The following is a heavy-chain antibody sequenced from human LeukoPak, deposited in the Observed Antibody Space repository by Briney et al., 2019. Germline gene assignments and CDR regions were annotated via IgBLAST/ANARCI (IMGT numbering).Heavy chain of an antibody. CDR1: GYTFTGYY. V-gene: IGHV1-8*03. CDR2: MNPNSGNT. D-gene: IGHD6-19*01. CDR3: ARGRGSGWYSDY. J-gene: IGHJ4*02. Sequence: ASVKVSCKASGYTFTGYYMHWVRQAPGQGLEWMGWMNPNSGNTGYAQKFQGRVTITRNTSISTAYMELSSLRSEDTAVYYCARGRGSGWYSDYWGQGTLVTVSS.